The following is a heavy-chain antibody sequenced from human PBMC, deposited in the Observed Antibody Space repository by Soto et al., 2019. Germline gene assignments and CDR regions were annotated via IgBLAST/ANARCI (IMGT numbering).Heavy chain of an antibody. CDR2: IHYSGST. Sequence: QVQLQESGPGLVKPSETLSLSCTVSGGSISSYYWSWIRQPPGKGLEWIGYIHYSGSTNYNPSLKSRVTMSIDTSKNPFSLMLSSVTAAETAVYYCASYCSSSSCYPHFDYWGQGTLVTVSS. CDR3: ASYCSSSSCYPHFDY. CDR1: GGSISSYY. V-gene: IGHV4-59*01. D-gene: IGHD2-2*01. J-gene: IGHJ4*02.